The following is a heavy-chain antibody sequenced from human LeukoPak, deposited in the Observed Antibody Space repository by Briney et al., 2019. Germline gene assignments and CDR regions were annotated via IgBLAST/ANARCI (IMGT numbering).Heavy chain of an antibody. CDR2: IWYDGSNK. V-gene: IGHV3-33*01. Sequence: GGSLRLSCAASGFTFSSYGMHWVRQAPGKGLGWVAVIWYDGSNKYYADSVKGRFTISRDNSKNTLYLQMNSLRAEDTAVYYCARRAYCGGDCYPGAIDYWGQGTLVTVSS. J-gene: IGHJ4*02. CDR1: GFTFSSYG. D-gene: IGHD2-21*02. CDR3: ARRAYCGGDCYPGAIDY.